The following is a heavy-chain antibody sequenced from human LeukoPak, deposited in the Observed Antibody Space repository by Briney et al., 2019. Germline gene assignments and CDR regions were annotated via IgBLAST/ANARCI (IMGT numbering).Heavy chain of an antibody. J-gene: IGHJ6*02. CDR3: ARLGPFGSGSYYLDYYYGMDV. CDR1: GFTFSNYG. V-gene: IGHV3-30*03. D-gene: IGHD3-10*01. CDR2: ISYDGSNK. Sequence: EGSLRLSCAASGFTFSNYGIHWVRQAPGKGLQWVAVISYDGSNKYFADSVKGRFTFSRDNSKNTLYLQMNNLKTEDTAMYYCARLGPFGSGSYYLDYYYGMDVWGQGTTVTVSS.